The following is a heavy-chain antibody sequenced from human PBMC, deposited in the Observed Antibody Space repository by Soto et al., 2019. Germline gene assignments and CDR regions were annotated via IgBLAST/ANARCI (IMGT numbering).Heavy chain of an antibody. CDR2: IYYSGST. J-gene: IGHJ5*02. D-gene: IGHD5-18*01. CDR3: ARDAQNTAMDLNWFDP. Sequence: PSETLSLTCTVSGGSISSYYWSWIRQPPGKGLEWIGYIYYSGSTNYNPSLKSRVTISVDTSKNQFSLKLSSVTAADTAVYYCARDAQNTAMDLNWFDPWGPGTLVTVSS. V-gene: IGHV4-59*01. CDR1: GGSISSYY.